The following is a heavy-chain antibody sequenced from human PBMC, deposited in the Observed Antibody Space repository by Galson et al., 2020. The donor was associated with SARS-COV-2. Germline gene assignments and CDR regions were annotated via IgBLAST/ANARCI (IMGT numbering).Heavy chain of an antibody. CDR3: ARVRRITIFGVVSHFDY. CDR2: IYYSGST. CDR1: GGSISSGGYY. V-gene: IGHV4-31*03. J-gene: IGHJ4*02. Sequence: SQTLSLTCTVSGGSISSGGYYWSWIRQHPGKGLEWIGYIYYSGSTYYNPSLKSRVTISVDTSKNQFSLKLSSVTAADTAVYYCARVRRITIFGVVSHFDYWGQGTLVTVSS. D-gene: IGHD3-3*01.